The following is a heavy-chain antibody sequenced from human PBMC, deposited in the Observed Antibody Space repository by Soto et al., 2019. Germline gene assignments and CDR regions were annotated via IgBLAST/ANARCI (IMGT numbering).Heavy chain of an antibody. Sequence: PGGSLRLSCVASGFTFSNYALHWVRQAPGKGLEWVAIISFDGGKVYYADSVKGRFTTTRDNSRNTLYLQMNSLRAEDTAVYYCAKHQTPSAISGAFYRYYYGVDVWVPGTPVTVSS. J-gene: IGHJ6*02. CDR3: AKHQTPSAISGAFYRYYYGVDV. V-gene: IGHV3-30*18. CDR2: ISFDGGKV. CDR1: GFTFSNYA. D-gene: IGHD1-20*01.